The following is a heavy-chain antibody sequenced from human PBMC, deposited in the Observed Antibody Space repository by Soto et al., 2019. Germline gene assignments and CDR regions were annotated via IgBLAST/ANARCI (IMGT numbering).Heavy chain of an antibody. V-gene: IGHV1-69*04. CDR3: ATSYGSGYRAFDY. J-gene: IGHJ4*02. D-gene: IGHD3-10*01. Sequence: QVQLVQSGAEVKRPGSSVKVSGKASGDTFNFYSINWVRQAPGLGLGWMGRVNPIVSMSNYAQRFQGRVTMTADKSTSTAYMELSGLRSEDTAIYYCATSYGSGYRAFDYWGQGALVTVSS. CDR2: VNPIVSMS. CDR1: GDTFNFYS.